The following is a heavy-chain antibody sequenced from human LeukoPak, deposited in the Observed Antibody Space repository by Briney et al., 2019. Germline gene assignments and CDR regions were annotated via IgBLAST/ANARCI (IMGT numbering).Heavy chain of an antibody. J-gene: IGHJ4*02. CDR2: ISGSGDST. CDR1: GFTFSSYA. Sequence: GGSLRLSCAASGFTFSSYAMSWVRQAPGKGLEWVSAISGSGDSTYYGDSVKGRFTISRDNSKNTLYLQMNGLRAEDTAVYYCTKYSGYENFDYWGQGTLVTVSS. CDR3: TKYSGYENFDY. V-gene: IGHV3-23*01. D-gene: IGHD5-12*01.